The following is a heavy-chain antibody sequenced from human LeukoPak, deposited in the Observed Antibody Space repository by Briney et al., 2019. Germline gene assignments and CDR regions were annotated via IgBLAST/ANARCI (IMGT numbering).Heavy chain of an antibody. Sequence: SESVSLTCTVSGYTIGQDYWNWIRHPPGRGLEWIGHISNSGSANYNPSLKSRVTISVDRSKSQFSLRLNSMTAADTAFYYCATAPNPDYFDYWGQGTLATVSS. J-gene: IGHJ4*02. V-gene: IGHV4-59*01. CDR3: ATAPNPDYFDY. CDR1: GYTIGQDY. D-gene: IGHD3-16*01. CDR2: ISNSGSA.